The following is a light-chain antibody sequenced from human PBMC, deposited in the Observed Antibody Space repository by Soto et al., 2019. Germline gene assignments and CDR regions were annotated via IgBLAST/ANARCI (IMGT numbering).Light chain of an antibody. V-gene: IGLV2-11*01. Sequence: QSALTQPRSVSGSPGQSVTISCTGTSSDVGGYNYVSWYQQHPDKAPKLMIYDVSKRPSGVPDRFAGSKSGNTASLTISGLEAEDEADYYCCSYAGSYTVVFGTGTKVTVL. CDR1: SSDVGGYNY. J-gene: IGLJ1*01. CDR3: CSYAGSYTVV. CDR2: DVS.